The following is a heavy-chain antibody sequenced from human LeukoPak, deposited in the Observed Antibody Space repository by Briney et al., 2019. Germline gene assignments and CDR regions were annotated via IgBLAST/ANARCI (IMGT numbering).Heavy chain of an antibody. CDR2: ISYDGST. CDR1: GFTFSSYA. J-gene: IGHJ3*02. Sequence: GRSLRLSCAASGFTFSSYAMHWVRQAPGKGLEWVAVISYDGSTYYADSVKGRFTISRDNAKNSLYLQMNSLRAEDTAVYYCARAWDNNRDAFDIWGQGTMVTVSS. CDR3: ARAWDNNRDAFDI. V-gene: IGHV3-30-3*01. D-gene: IGHD1-26*01.